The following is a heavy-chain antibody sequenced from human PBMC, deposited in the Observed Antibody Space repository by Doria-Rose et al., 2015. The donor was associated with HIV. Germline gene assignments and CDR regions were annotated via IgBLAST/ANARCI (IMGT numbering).Heavy chain of an antibody. Sequence: EVQLVESGGGLLQPGRSLRLSCAASGFSFDEYAMHWVRQPPGKGLEWVSGINWNSANIRYADSVKGRCTISRDNPRNPRYRQMNSLSPGDMPLYYGAKDGGGRQWLIRDFDLWGRGTLVTVSS. J-gene: IGHJ2*01. V-gene: IGHV3-9*03. CDR3: AKDGGGRQWLIRDFDL. D-gene: IGHD6-19*01. CDR2: INWNSANI. CDR1: GFSFDEYA.